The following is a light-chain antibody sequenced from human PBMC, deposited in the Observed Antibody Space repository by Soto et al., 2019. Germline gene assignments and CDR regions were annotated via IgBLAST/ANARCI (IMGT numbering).Light chain of an antibody. CDR1: QSVSSF. CDR2: DVS. J-gene: IGKJ2*01. CDR3: LQRTDWPPVYT. Sequence: EIGLTQSPVTLSLSPGERATLSCRASQSVSSFLAWYQQKPGQPPRLLIYDVSHRAAGIPARFSGSGSGTDFTLTISSLEPEDFAVYHCLQRTDWPPVYTFGQGTKLEIK. V-gene: IGKV3-11*01.